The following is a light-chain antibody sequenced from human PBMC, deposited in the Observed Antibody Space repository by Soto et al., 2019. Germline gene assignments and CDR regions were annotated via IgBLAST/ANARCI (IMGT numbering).Light chain of an antibody. CDR3: QQYGSSPLT. CDR1: QSVSNNY. J-gene: IGKJ4*01. V-gene: IGKV3-20*01. Sequence: EIVLTQSPGILSLSPGKRATLSCRASQSVSNNYLAWYQRKPGQAPRLLFHGASTRATGIPDRFIGSGSGTDFTLTISRHEPADFAVYYCQQYGSSPLTFGGGTTVEIE. CDR2: GAS.